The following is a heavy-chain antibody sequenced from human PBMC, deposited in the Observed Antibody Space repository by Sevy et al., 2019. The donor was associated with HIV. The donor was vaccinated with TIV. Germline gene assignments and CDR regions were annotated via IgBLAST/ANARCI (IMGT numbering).Heavy chain of an antibody. CDR1: GFTFSDYY. Sequence: GGSLRLSCVASGFTFSDYYMSWMRQAPGKGLEWLSYISDSGTTIDYADSVRGRLTISRENAKNSLFLQRDSLRADDTALYYFARHDFSNYGAFDFWGQGTLVTVSS. J-gene: IGHJ4*02. V-gene: IGHV3-11*01. CDR2: ISDSGTTI. CDR3: ARHDFSNYGAFDF. D-gene: IGHD4-4*01.